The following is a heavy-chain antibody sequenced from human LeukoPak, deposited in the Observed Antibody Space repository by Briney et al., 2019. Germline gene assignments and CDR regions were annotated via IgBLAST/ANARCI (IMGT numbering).Heavy chain of an antibody. V-gene: IGHV4-61*09. CDR1: GGSVSTGSYY. CDR2: IHTSGTM. Sequence: PSETLSLTCTVSGGSVSTGSYYWSWIRQPAGRGLEWIGHIHTSGTMNYNASLKSRVRISVDTSKNQFSLKLSSVTAADTAVYYCARGLHYYGSGSHWRFYYYYMDVWGKGTTVTVSS. J-gene: IGHJ6*03. CDR3: ARGLHYYGSGSHWRFYYYYMDV. D-gene: IGHD3-10*01.